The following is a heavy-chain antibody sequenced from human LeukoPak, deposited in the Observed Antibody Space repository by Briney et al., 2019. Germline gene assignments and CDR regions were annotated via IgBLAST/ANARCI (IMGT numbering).Heavy chain of an antibody. CDR1: GFTFSSYE. D-gene: IGHD3-9*01. V-gene: IGHV3-48*03. J-gene: IGHJ4*02. Sequence: GGSLRLSCAASGFTFSSYEMNWVRQAPGKGLEWVSYISSSGSTIYYADSVKGRFTISRDNAKNSLYLQMNSLRAEDTAVYYCARGAGSRYFDWLLYYFDYWGQGTLVTVSS. CDR2: ISSSGSTI. CDR3: ARGAGSRYFDWLLYYFDY.